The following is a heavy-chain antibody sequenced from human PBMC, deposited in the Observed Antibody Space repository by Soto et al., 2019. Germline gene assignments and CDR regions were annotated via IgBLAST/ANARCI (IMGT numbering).Heavy chain of an antibody. J-gene: IGHJ6*04. CDR3: ARDLDRPPGFGYYYGMDV. Sequence: QVQLVQSGAEVKKPGSSVKVSCKASGGTFSSYTISWVRQAPGQGLEWMGRIIPILGIANYAQKFQGRVTITADKSTSTAYRGLSSLRSEDTAGYYCARDLDRPPGFGYYYGMDVWGNGTTVTVSS. V-gene: IGHV1-69*08. D-gene: IGHD3-16*01. CDR2: IIPILGIA. CDR1: GGTFSSYT.